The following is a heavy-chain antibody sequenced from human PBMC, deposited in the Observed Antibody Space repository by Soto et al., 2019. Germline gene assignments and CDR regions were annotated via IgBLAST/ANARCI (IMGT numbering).Heavy chain of an antibody. D-gene: IGHD6-13*01. Sequence: GGSLRLSCAASGFTFSSYAMSWVRQAPWKGLEWVSAISGSGGSTYYADSVKGRFTISRDNSKNTLYLQMNSLRAEDTAVYYCAKGSLSPAAGTNYYYYYGMDVWGQGTTVTVSS. CDR2: ISGSGGST. CDR1: GFTFSSYA. J-gene: IGHJ6*02. CDR3: AKGSLSPAAGTNYYYYYGMDV. V-gene: IGHV3-23*01.